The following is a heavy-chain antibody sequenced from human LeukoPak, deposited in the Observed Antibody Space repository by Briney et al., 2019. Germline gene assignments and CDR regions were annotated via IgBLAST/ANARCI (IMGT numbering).Heavy chain of an antibody. V-gene: IGHV3-23*01. CDR2: LIDTGVTT. CDR1: GFTFSTYA. Sequence: GGSLRLSCAASGFTFSTYAMRWLRRNPGKALEWVASLIDTGVTTYYAASVKGRFTISRDNSKNTLYLQMNSLRAEDTAVYYCAKDASGSYDYWGQGTLVTVSS. CDR3: AKDASGSYDY. J-gene: IGHJ4*02. D-gene: IGHD1-26*01.